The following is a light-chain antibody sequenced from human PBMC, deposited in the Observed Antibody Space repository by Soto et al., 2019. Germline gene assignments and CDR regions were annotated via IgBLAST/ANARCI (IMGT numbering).Light chain of an antibody. Sequence: EILLTESPGTMSVSPGQRATLSFRATECISRDYLAWYQQRLGLALRLLIYGASSGATGIPDRFSGSGSGTDFTLTISRLEPEDFAIYYCQQYGGVPYTFGQGTKLEIK. CDR1: ECISRDY. J-gene: IGKJ2*01. CDR2: GAS. CDR3: QQYGGVPYT. V-gene: IGKV3-20*01.